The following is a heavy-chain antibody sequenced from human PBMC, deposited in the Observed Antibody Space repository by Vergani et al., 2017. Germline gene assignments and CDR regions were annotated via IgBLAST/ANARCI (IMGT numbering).Heavy chain of an antibody. CDR2: STTGGATHA. CDR1: GVSVTDYN. V-gene: IGHV4-59*02. CDR3: ARLRDFWSGYYTGADAFDI. Sequence: QAQLQESGPGLVKPSETLSLTCHVFGVSVTDYNCNWIRQAPAPGLELIGFLSTTGGATHASHNPSLKTRVTISVDTSKNQFSLTLTSVTAADTAVYYCARLRDFWSGYYTGADAFDIWGQGTMVTVSA. D-gene: IGHD3-3*01. J-gene: IGHJ3*02.